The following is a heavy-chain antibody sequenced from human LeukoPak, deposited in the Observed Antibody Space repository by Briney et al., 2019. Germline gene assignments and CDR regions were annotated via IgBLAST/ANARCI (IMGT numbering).Heavy chain of an antibody. CDR3: AREGDWPESDFDY. D-gene: IGHD2-21*02. CDR2: IYYSGST. CDR1: GGSISSSSYY. V-gene: IGHV4-39*02. Sequence: SETLSLTCTVSGGSISSSSYYWGWIRQPPGKGLEWIGSIYYSGSTYYNPSLKSRVTISVDTSKNQFSLKLSSVTAADTAAYYCAREGDWPESDFDYWGQGTLVTVSS. J-gene: IGHJ4*02.